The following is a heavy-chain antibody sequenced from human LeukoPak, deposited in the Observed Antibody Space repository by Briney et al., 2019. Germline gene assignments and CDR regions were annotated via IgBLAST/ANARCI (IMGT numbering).Heavy chain of an antibody. CDR1: RLTFSNYA. D-gene: IGHD1-14*01. CDR3: AKVLTGSQDY. J-gene: IGHJ4*02. Sequence: GGSLRLSCAASRLTFSNYAMNWVRQAPGKGLEWVAGISKSAAGTYYADSVKGRFTISRDNAKKTLYLQMSSLRAEDTAVYFCAKVLTGSQDYWGQGTLVTVTS. V-gene: IGHV3-23*01. CDR2: ISKSAAGT.